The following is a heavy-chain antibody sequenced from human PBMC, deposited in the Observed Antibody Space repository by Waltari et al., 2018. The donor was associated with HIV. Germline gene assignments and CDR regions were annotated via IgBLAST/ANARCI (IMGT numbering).Heavy chain of an antibody. CDR3: AKDLGDYVWGMFTGAHFDS. CDR1: GFPFDTFA. J-gene: IGHJ4*02. CDR2: ISGSGDIA. V-gene: IGHV3-23*01. D-gene: IGHD3-16*01. Sequence: EVQLLESGGHLIQPGGSLGLSCAASGFPFDTFAITWVGQAPGKRLEWVAAISGSGDIAYSADSVKGRFSISRDTSKNTLFLQMTSLRAEDTAVYYCAKDLGDYVWGMFTGAHFDSWGQGTLVTVSS.